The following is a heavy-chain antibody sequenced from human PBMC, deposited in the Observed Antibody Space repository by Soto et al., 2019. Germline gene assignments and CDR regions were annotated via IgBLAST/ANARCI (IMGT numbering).Heavy chain of an antibody. CDR1: CVSSISSNYY. CDR2: VYYTQCT. J-gene: IGHJ4*02. Sequence: SEALSPICNFACVSSISSNYYWTSIRQPPGERRQWMGDVYYTQCTYYNPSLKSRDTIYVDTSENQVSLKLLSVTAADTALYYCVSAAKWALLFDSWGQGSQVTVSS. V-gene: IGHV4-39*01. D-gene: IGHD1-26*01. CDR3: VSAAKWALLFDS.